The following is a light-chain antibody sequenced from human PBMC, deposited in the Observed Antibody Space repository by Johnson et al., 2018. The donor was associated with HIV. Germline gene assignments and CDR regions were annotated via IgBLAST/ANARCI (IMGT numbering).Light chain of an antibody. V-gene: IGLV1-51*01. CDR1: NSNIGNNY. CDR2: DNN. J-gene: IGLJ1*01. Sequence: QSVLTQPPSVSAAPGQKVTISCSGNNSNIGNNYVSWYQHLPGTAPKLLIYDNNKRPSGIPDRFSGSKSGTSATLGITGLQTGDEADYYCGTWDSSLSAPVFGTGTKVTVL. CDR3: GTWDSSLSAPV.